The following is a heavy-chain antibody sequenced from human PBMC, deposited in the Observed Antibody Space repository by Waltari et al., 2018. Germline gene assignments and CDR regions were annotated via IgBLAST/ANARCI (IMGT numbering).Heavy chain of an antibody. CDR3: ARGQLELPPFRWFDP. V-gene: IGHV4-59*01. J-gene: IGHJ5*02. CDR1: GGSISSYS. D-gene: IGHD1-7*01. Sequence: QVQLQESGPGLVKPSETLSLTCNVPGGSISSYSWSWIRPPPGKGLEWIGYIYYSGSTNYNPSLKSRVTISVDTSKNQFSLKLSSVTAADTAVYYCARGQLELPPFRWFDPWGQGTLVTVSS. CDR2: IYYSGST.